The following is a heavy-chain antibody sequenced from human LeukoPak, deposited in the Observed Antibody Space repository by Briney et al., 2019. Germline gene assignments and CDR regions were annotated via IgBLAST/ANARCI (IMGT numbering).Heavy chain of an antibody. Sequence: SETLSLTCTVSGDSISSGDYYWSWIRQPPGKGLEWIGYIYYSGSTYYNPSLKSRVTISVDTSKNQFSLKLSSVTAADTAVYYCARGGFGYYDYVWGSSPFDYWGQGTLVTVSS. V-gene: IGHV4-30-4*01. CDR3: ARGGFGYYDYVWGSSPFDY. D-gene: IGHD3-16*01. CDR1: GDSISSGDYY. CDR2: IYYSGST. J-gene: IGHJ4*02.